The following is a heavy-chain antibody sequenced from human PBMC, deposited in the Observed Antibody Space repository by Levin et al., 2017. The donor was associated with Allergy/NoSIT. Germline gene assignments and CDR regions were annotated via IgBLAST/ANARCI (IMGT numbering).Heavy chain of an antibody. V-gene: IGHV3-23*01. J-gene: IGHJ4*02. CDR3: AKEHHFSGTTSYFDY. CDR2: IEGGGDKT. D-gene: IGHD1/OR15-1a*01. CDR1: GFTFSRYA. Sequence: GESLKISCAGSGFTFSRYAMSWVRQAPGKGLEWVSSIEGGGDKTYYAESVKARFTISRDNSKNTLSLQMISLRAEDTALYYCAKEHHFSGTTSYFDYWGQGSLVTVSS.